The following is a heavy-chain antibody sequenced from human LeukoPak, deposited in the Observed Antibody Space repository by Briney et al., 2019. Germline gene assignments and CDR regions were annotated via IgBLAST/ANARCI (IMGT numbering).Heavy chain of an antibody. J-gene: IGHJ4*02. CDR2: IYYSGST. D-gene: IGHD6-19*01. Sequence: PSETLSLTCTVSGDSISSSSSYWGWIRQPPGEGLEWIGSIYYSGSTYYNTSLKSRVTISVDTSKNQFSLKLSSVTAADTAVYYCASLSSGWPSFDYWGQGTLVTVSS. CDR1: GDSISSSSSY. V-gene: IGHV4-39*07. CDR3: ASLSSGWPSFDY.